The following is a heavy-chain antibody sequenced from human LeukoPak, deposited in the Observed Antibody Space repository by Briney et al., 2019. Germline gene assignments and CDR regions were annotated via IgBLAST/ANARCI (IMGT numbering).Heavy chain of an antibody. CDR3: ARGDGSSWTNFDF. J-gene: IGHJ4*02. D-gene: IGHD6-13*01. CDR1: GYTFTGSY. CDR2: INPNNGGT. V-gene: IGHV1-2*02. Sequence: GASVKVSCKASGYTFTGSYMHWVRQAPGQGLEWMGWINPNNGGTKYALKFQGRVTMIRDTSINTAYMELSRLRSDDPAVYYCARGDGSSWTNFDFWGQGTLVTVSS.